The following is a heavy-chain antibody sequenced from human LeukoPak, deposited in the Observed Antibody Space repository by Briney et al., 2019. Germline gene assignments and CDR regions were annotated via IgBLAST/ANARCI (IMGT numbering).Heavy chain of an antibody. CDR3: VRDSAPSGSWWFDS. D-gene: IGHD3-10*01. CDR2: MNPNGGGT. CDR1: GYSFVHYY. J-gene: IGHJ5*01. V-gene: IGHV1-2*02. Sequence: ASVKVSCKASGYSFVHYYIHWVRQAPGQGPDWMGKMNPNGGGTQYAQRFQGRVTMARDTSISTAYMELSGLTSDDTAVYYCVRDSAPSGSWWFDSWGQGTLVTVSS.